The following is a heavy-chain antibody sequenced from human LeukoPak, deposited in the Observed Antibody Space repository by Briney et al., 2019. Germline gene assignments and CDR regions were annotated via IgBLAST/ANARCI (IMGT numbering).Heavy chain of an antibody. CDR2: INPNSGGT. CDR3: ARDPSDIVATINVGRDY. Sequence: GVSVKVSCKASGYTFTGYYMHWVRQAPGQGLEWMGWINPNSGGTNYAQKFQGRVTMTRDTSISTAYMELSRLRSDDTAVYYCARDPSDIVATINVGRDYWGQGTLVTVSS. V-gene: IGHV1-2*02. J-gene: IGHJ4*02. CDR1: GYTFTGYY. D-gene: IGHD5-12*01.